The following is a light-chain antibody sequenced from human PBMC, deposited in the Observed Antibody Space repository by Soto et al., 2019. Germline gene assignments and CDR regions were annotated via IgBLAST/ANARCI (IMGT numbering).Light chain of an antibody. J-gene: IGKJ3*01. CDR2: GAS. Sequence: IMLTKSPNTLSLYPGERATLSCRASHSVSSDYLVWYQQKPGQAPRLLIYGASSRATGIPDRFSGSGSGTDFTLTISRLEPEDFAVYYCQQYGSSLFSFGPRTKVDI. CDR3: QQYGSSLFS. V-gene: IGKV3-20*01. CDR1: HSVSSDY.